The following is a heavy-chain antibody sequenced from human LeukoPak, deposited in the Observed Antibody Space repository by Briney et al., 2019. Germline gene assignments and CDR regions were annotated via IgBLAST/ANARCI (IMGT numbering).Heavy chain of an antibody. V-gene: IGHV3-7*01. CDR1: GFTFSSYW. CDR3: ARHPDHWFDP. J-gene: IGHJ5*02. CDR2: IKQDGSEK. Sequence: GGSLRLSCAASGFTFSSYWMTWVRQAPGKGLEWVANIKQDGSEKRYVDSVKGRFTISRDNAKDSLYLQMNSLRAEDTAVYYCARHPDHWFDPWGQGTLVTVSS.